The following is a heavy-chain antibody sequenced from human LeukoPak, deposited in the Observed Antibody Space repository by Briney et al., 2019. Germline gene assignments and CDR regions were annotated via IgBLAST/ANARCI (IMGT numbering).Heavy chain of an antibody. CDR3: AKPFTPLAPAAPYDY. Sequence: GGSLRLSCAASGFTFSNYAMSWVRRAPGKGLEWISSITSSGGSTYYADSVKGRFTISRDNSKNTLYLQMNSLRAEDTAIYYCAKPFTPLAPAAPYDYWGQETLVTVSS. J-gene: IGHJ4*02. D-gene: IGHD2-2*01. V-gene: IGHV3-23*01. CDR1: GFTFSNYA. CDR2: ITSSGGST.